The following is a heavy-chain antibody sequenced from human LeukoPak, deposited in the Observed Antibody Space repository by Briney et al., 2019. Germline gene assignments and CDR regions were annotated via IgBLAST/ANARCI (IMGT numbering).Heavy chain of an antibody. CDR2: INLSGST. CDR1: GGCFNGYY. J-gene: IGHJ4*02. CDR3: ASFTGAAALFDY. V-gene: IGHV4-34*01. Sequence: PSETLSLTCAVYGGCFNGYYWSWIRQPPGKGLEWIGEINLSGSTNYNTSLKSRVTISVDTSKNQFSLKLSSVTAADTAVYYCASFTGAAALFDYWGQGTLVTVSS. D-gene: IGHD6-13*01.